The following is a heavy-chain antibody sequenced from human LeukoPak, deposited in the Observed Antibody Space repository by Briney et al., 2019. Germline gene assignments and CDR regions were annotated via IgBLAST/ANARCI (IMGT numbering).Heavy chain of an antibody. Sequence: PGRSLRLSFAASGFTFSSYGMHWVRQAPGKGLEWVAGFWYDGSNKYYADSVKGRFTISRDNSKNTLYLQMNSLRAEDTAVYYCARDVPAYYYDSSGYTDAFDIWGQGTMVTVSS. V-gene: IGHV3-33*01. CDR1: GFTFSSYG. CDR3: ARDVPAYYYDSSGYTDAFDI. CDR2: FWYDGSNK. J-gene: IGHJ3*02. D-gene: IGHD3-22*01.